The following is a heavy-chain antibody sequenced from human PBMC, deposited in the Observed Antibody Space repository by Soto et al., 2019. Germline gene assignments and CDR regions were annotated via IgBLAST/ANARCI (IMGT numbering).Heavy chain of an antibody. D-gene: IGHD2-2*01. CDR3: ASSYQLLSPTPRTNWLDP. V-gene: IGHV4-31*03. CDR1: GGSISSGGYY. J-gene: IGHJ5*02. Sequence: SETLSLTCTVSGGSISSGGYYWSWIRQHPGKGLEWIGYIYYSGSTYYNPSLKSRVTISVDTSKNQFSLKLSSVTAADTAVYYCASSYQLLSPTPRTNWLDPWGQGTLVTVSS. CDR2: IYYSGST.